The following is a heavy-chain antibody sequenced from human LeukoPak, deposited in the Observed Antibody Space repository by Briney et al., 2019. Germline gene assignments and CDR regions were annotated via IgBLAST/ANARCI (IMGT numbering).Heavy chain of an antibody. J-gene: IGHJ2*01. CDR2: IKSKANSGTI. V-gene: IGHV3-15*07. CDR1: GFTFSNAW. CDR3: ATGRYFDF. Sequence: PWGSLRLSCAGSGFTFSNAWMNWVRQAPGKGLEWVGRIKSKANSGTIDYASRVRGRFTISRDDSKNMAYLQMNSLKTEDTAVYYCATGRYFDFWGRGTLVTVSS.